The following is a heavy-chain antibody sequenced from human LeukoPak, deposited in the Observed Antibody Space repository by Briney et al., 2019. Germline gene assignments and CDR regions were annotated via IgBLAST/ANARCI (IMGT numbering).Heavy chain of an antibody. D-gene: IGHD1-26*01. CDR3: ARAEWELLPDY. Sequence: SETLSLTCAVYGGSFSGYYWSWIRQPPGKGLEWIGEINHSGSTNYNPSLKSRVTISVDTSKNQFSLKLSSVTAADTAVYYCARAEWELLPDYWGQGTLVTVSS. CDR2: INHSGST. CDR1: GGSFSGYY. V-gene: IGHV4-34*01. J-gene: IGHJ4*02.